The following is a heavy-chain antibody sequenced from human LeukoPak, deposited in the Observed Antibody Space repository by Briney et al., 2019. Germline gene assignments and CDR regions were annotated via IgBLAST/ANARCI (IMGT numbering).Heavy chain of an antibody. CDR1: GITFSSYA. V-gene: IGHV3-30-3*01. J-gene: IGHJ6*02. CDR2: ISYDGSNK. Sequence: PGGSLRLSCAASGITFSSYAMHWVRQAPGKGLEWVAVISYDGSNKYYADSVNGRFTISSAHSKNTLYLQMNSLRAEDTAVYYCARIRWSGYFGPVDYYYGMDVWGQGTTVTVSS. D-gene: IGHD3-3*01. CDR3: ARIRWSGYFGPVDYYYGMDV.